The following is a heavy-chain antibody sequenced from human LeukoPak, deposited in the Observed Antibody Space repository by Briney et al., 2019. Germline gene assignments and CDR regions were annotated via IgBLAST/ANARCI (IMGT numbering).Heavy chain of an antibody. V-gene: IGHV1-69*01. Sequence: ASVKVSCKASGGTFSSYAISWVRQAPGQGLEWMGGTIPIFGTANYAEKFQGRVTITADESTSTAYMELSSLRSEDTAVYYCARDGRGIAAALYDYWGQGTLVTVSS. CDR3: ARDGRGIAAALYDY. CDR2: TIPIFGTA. D-gene: IGHD6-13*01. CDR1: GGTFSSYA. J-gene: IGHJ4*02.